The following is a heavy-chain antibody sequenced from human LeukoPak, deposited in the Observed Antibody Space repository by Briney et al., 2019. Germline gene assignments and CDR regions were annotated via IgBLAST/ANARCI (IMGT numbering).Heavy chain of an antibody. J-gene: IGHJ4*02. V-gene: IGHV3-74*01. CDR1: GFTFSSYW. D-gene: IGHD1-20*01. Sequence: GGSLRLSCAASGFTFSSYWMYWVRQTPGEGLVWVSRISPDGSERVNADSVKGRFTISRDNAKNTLYLQMSRLRVEDTAVYYCLTYNWRAARDYWGQGTLVTVSS. CDR3: LTYNWRAARDY. CDR2: ISPDGSER.